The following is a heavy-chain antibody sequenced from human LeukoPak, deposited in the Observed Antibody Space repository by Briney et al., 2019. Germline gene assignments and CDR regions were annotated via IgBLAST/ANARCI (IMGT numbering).Heavy chain of an antibody. J-gene: IGHJ3*02. CDR1: GFTFSDHY. CDR3: ARVGDYYDSNGYSVDAFDI. D-gene: IGHD3-22*01. V-gene: IGHV3-72*01. Sequence: GGSLRLSCAASGFTFSDHYMDWVRQAPGKGLEWVGGIRYKGKSYTTEYAASVKGRFTISRDDSKNSLYLQMNSLKTEDTAVYYCARVGDYYDSNGYSVDAFDIWGQGTMVTVSS. CDR2: IRYKGKSYTT.